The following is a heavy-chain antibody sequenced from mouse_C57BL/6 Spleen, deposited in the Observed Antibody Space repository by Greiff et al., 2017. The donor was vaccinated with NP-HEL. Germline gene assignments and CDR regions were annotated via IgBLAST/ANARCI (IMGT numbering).Heavy chain of an antibody. J-gene: IGHJ1*03. D-gene: IGHD1-1*01. CDR2: INPSSGYT. Sequence: QVQLQQSGAELARPGASVKMSCKASGYTFTSYTMHWVKQRPGQGLEWIGYINPSSGYTKYNQKFKDKATLTADKSSSTAYMQLSSLTSEDSAVYYCAVNSYYGSSYQYFDVWGTGTTVTVSS. CDR3: AVNSYYGSSYQYFDV. CDR1: GYTFTSYT. V-gene: IGHV1-4*01.